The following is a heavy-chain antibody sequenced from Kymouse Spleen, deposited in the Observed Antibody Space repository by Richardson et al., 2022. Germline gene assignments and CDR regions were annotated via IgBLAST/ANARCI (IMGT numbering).Heavy chain of an antibody. CDR2: IYYSGST. D-gene: IGHD6-6*01. J-gene: IGHJ6*02. V-gene: IGHV4-61*01. CDR3: ARESSSYYYYYYGMDV. Sequence: QVQLQESGPGLVKPSETLSLTCTVSGGSVSSGSYYWSWIRQPPGKGLEWIGYIYYSGSTNYNPSLKSRVTISVDTSKNQFSLKLSSVTAADTAVYYCARESSSYYYYYYGMDVWGQGTTVTVSS. CDR1: GGSVSSGSYY.